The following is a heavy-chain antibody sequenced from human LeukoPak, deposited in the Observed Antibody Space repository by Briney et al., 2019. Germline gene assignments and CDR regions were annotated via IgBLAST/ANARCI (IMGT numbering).Heavy chain of an antibody. CDR2: IYYDGSNI. Sequence: GRSLTLSCAASEFTFTTYGMHWVRQAPGKGLEWVAFIYYDGSNIYYADYVKGRFTISRDISKNTLYLQMDSLRAEDTAIYYCARDMGIAAAGIRAWGQGTLVTVSS. D-gene: IGHD6-13*01. CDR1: EFTFTTYG. J-gene: IGHJ4*02. CDR3: ARDMGIAAAGIRA. V-gene: IGHV3-33*01.